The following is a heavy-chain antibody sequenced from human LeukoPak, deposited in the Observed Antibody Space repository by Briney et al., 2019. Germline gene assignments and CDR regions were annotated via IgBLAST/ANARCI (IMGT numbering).Heavy chain of an antibody. V-gene: IGHV3-64*01. CDR1: GFTFSSYA. D-gene: IGHD3-22*01. Sequence: GGSLRLSRAASGFTFSSYAMHWVRQAPGKGLEYVSAISSNGGSTYYANSVKGRFTISRDNSKNTLYLQMGSLRAEDMAVYYCARGYDSSGYYYYYYGMDVWGQGTTVTVSS. CDR2: ISSNGGST. CDR3: ARGYDSSGYYYYYYGMDV. J-gene: IGHJ6*02.